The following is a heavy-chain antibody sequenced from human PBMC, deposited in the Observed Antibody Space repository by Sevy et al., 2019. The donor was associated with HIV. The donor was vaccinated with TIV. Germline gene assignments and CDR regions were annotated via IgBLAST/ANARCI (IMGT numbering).Heavy chain of an antibody. CDR1: GYTFTSYD. CDR2: MNPSSGNT. V-gene: IGHV1-8*01. CDR3: ARVHLSYSSSWYYYYYGMDV. D-gene: IGHD6-13*01. Sequence: ASVKVSCKASGYTFTSYDMNWVRQATGQGLEWMGWMNPSSGNTGYAQKFQGRVTMTRNTSISTAYMELSSLRSEDTAVYYCARVHLSYSSSWYYYYYGMDVWGQGTTVTVSS. J-gene: IGHJ6*02.